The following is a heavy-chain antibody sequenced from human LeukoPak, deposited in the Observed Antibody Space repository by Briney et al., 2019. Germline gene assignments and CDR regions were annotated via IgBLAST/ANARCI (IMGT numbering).Heavy chain of an antibody. D-gene: IGHD6-19*01. CDR3: ARAPGDEQWLLFENWFDP. Sequence: ASVKVSCKASGYTFTSYGISWVRQAPGQGLEWMGWISAYNGNTNYAQKLQGRVTMTTDTSTSTAYMELRSLRSDDTAVYYCARAPGDEQWLLFENWFDPWGQGTLVTVSS. V-gene: IGHV1-18*01. J-gene: IGHJ5*02. CDR1: GYTFTSYG. CDR2: ISAYNGNT.